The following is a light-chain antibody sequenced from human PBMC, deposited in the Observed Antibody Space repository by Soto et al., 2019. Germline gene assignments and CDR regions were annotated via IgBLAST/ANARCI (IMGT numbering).Light chain of an antibody. V-gene: IGKV1-5*01. CDR3: QQYNSYWT. Sequence: DIQMTQSPSTLSASVGDRVTITCRASQSINTWLAWYQQKPGKAPKLLISDASSLAGGVPSRFSRSGSGTEFTLTISSLQPDDFATYYCQQYNSYWTFGQGTKVEIK. CDR2: DAS. CDR1: QSINTW. J-gene: IGKJ1*01.